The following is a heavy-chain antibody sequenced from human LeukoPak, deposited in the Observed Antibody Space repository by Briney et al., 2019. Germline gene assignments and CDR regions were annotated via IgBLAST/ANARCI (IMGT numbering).Heavy chain of an antibody. D-gene: IGHD3-16*01. Sequence: GESLRISCKGSGFSFTTYWLSWVRQMPGKGLEWMGRIDPSDSYTNYSPSFQGHVTISADKSISTAYLQWNRLKASDTAMYYCARGGWFDPWGQGTLVTVSS. CDR1: GFSFTTYW. J-gene: IGHJ5*02. CDR3: ARGGWFDP. V-gene: IGHV5-10-1*01. CDR2: IDPSDSYT.